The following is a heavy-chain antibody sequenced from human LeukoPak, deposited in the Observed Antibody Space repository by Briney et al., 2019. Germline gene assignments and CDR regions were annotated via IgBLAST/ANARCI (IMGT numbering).Heavy chain of an antibody. J-gene: IGHJ4*02. Sequence: HPGGSLRLSCAASGFTFSSYSMNWVRQAPGKGLEWVSYISSSSSTIYYADSVKGRFTISRDNAENSLFLQINSLRAEDTAVYYCARDQGAKSITGTTSGVLDYWGQGTLVTVSS. V-gene: IGHV3-48*01. CDR2: ISSSSSTI. CDR3: ARDQGAKSITGTTSGVLDY. D-gene: IGHD1-20*01. CDR1: GFTFSSYS.